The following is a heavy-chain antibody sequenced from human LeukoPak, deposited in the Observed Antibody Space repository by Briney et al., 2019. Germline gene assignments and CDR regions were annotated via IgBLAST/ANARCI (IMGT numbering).Heavy chain of an antibody. V-gene: IGHV4-39*01. D-gene: IGHD6-13*01. Sequence: SETLSLTGTVSGGSISSSSYYWGWIRQPPGKGLEWIGSIYYIGSTYYNPSLKSRVTISVDTSKNQFSLKLSSVTAADTAVYYCARLGYSSSWSDYWGQGTLVTVSS. CDR3: ARLGYSSSWSDY. CDR2: IYYIGST. J-gene: IGHJ4*02. CDR1: GGSISSSSYY.